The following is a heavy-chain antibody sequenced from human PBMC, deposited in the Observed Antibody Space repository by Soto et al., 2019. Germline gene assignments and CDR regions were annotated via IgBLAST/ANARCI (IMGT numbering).Heavy chain of an antibody. Sequence: SETLSLTCTVSGDSISSSNWWRWVRQPPGKGLEWIGEIYHSGSTNYNPSLKSRVTISVDKSKNQFSLKLSSVTAADTAVYYCARVAVAGTRVDYWGQGTLVTVS. CDR2: IYHSGST. CDR1: GDSISSSNW. CDR3: ARVAVAGTRVDY. D-gene: IGHD6-19*01. J-gene: IGHJ4*02. V-gene: IGHV4-4*02.